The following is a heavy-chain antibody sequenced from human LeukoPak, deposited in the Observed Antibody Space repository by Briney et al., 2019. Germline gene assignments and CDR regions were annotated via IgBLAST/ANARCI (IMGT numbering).Heavy chain of an antibody. CDR2: IYTSGST. V-gene: IGHV4-61*02. J-gene: IGHJ5*02. D-gene: IGHD6-13*01. Sequence: TSETLSLTCTVSGGSISSGSYYWSWIRQPAGKGLEWIGRIYTSGSTNYNPSLKSRVTISVDTSKNQFSLKLSSVTAADTAVYYCARDRSSSWSAIHWFDPWGQGTLVTVSS. CDR3: ARDRSSSWSAIHWFDP. CDR1: GGSISSGSYY.